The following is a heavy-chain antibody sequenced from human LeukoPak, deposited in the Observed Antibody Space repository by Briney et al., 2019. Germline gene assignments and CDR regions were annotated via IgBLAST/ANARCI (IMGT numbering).Heavy chain of an antibody. CDR2: IYYSGST. D-gene: IGHD2-2*01. Sequence: PSETLSLTCTVSGGSISSSSYYWGWIRQPPGKGLEWFGSIYYSGSTYYNPSLKSRVTISVDTSKNQFSLKLSSVTAADTAVYYCARVGCSSTSCYGFDYWGQGTLVTVSS. CDR3: ARVGCSSTSCYGFDY. CDR1: GGSISSSSYY. V-gene: IGHV4-39*07. J-gene: IGHJ4*02.